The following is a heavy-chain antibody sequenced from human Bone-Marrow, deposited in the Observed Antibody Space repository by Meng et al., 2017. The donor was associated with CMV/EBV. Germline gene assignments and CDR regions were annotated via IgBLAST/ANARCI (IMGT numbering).Heavy chain of an antibody. V-gene: IGHV4-4*02. D-gene: IGHD1-26*01. J-gene: IGHJ4*02. CDR3: ARYTTSGSYYDY. CDR1: GGSISSRNW. Sequence: WAVSGGSISSRNWWSWVRQPPGKGLEWIGEIYHSGSTDYNPSLKRRVTISVDKSKNQFSLRLSSVTAADTAVYYCARYTTSGSYYDYWGQGTLVTVSS. CDR2: IYHSGST.